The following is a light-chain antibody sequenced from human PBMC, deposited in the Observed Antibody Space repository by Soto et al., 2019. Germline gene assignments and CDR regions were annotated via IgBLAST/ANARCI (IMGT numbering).Light chain of an antibody. V-gene: IGLV2-14*01. J-gene: IGLJ2*01. CDR1: SSDVGGYNY. CDR2: DVS. CDR3: NSYTSSRTLL. Sequence: QSVLTQPASVSGSPGQSITISCTGTSSDVGGYNYVSWYQQHPGKAPQLMIYDVSNRPSGVSNRFSGSKSGNTASLTISGLQAEDEADYYCNSYTSSRTLLFGGETKLNVL.